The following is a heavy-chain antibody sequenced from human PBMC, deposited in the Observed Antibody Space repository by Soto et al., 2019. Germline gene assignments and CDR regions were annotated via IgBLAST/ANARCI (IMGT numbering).Heavy chain of an antibody. Sequence: HGESLKISCKGSGYSFTSYWIGWVRQMPGKGLEWMGIIYPGDSDTRYSPSFQGQVTISADKSISTAYLQWSSLKTSDTAMYYCARLGTFNVGYSYGYYYYGMDVWGQGTTVTVSS. CDR1: GYSFTSYW. V-gene: IGHV5-51*01. CDR2: IYPGDSDT. J-gene: IGHJ6*02. D-gene: IGHD5-18*01. CDR3: ARLGTFNVGYSYGYYYYGMDV.